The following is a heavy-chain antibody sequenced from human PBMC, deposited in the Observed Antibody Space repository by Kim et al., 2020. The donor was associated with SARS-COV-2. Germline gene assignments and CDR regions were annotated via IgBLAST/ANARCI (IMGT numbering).Heavy chain of an antibody. CDR2: IISSSSYI. CDR1: GFTFSSYS. J-gene: IGHJ5*02. V-gene: IGHV3-21*01. CDR3: AREYL. Sequence: GGSLRLSCAASGFTFSSYSMNWVRQAPGKGLEWVSSIISSSSYIYYADSVKGRFTIPRENAKNSLYLQMTSLRAEDTPVYYCAREYLWGQGTLVTVSS.